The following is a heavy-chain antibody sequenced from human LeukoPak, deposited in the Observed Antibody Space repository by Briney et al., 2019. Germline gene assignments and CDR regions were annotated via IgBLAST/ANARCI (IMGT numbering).Heavy chain of an antibody. CDR3: ALISDAFDI. CDR1: GFTFNIYG. V-gene: IGHV3-33*01. J-gene: IGHJ3*02. D-gene: IGHD3-16*01. Sequence: PGGSLRLSCAASGFTFNIYGMHWVRQAPGKGLEWVAVIWPDGGNKYYADSVKGRFTISRDNSKNTVYLQMDSLRVEDTAVYYCALISDAFDIWGQGTLVTVSS. CDR2: IWPDGGNK.